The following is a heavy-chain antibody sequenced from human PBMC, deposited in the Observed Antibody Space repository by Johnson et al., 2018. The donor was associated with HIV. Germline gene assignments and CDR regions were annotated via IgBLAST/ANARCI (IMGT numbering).Heavy chain of an antibody. CDR1: GFTFSSYW. CDR2: ISGSGSTI. CDR3: ASPCGGRGLDAFDI. D-gene: IGHD2-21*01. V-gene: IGHV3-48*04. J-gene: IGHJ3*02. Sequence: VYLVESGGGVVQPGGSLRLSCAASGFTFSSYWMSWVRQAPGKGLEWVSYISGSGSTIYYADSVKGRFTISRDNAKNSLYLQMNSLIGEDTAVSYCASPCGGRGLDAFDIWGQGTMVTVSS.